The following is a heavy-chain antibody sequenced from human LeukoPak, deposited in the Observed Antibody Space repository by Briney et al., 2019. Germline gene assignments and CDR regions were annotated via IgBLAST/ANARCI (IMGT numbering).Heavy chain of an antibody. CDR1: GFAFSSHW. D-gene: IGHD4-23*01. J-gene: IGHJ4*02. CDR2: INSDGSNT. Sequence: GGSLRLSCAASGFAFSSHWMHWVRQVPGKGLVWVLHINSDGSNTIYADSVEGRFTISRDNAKNTLYLQMNSLRAEDTAVYYCTRDLMDYDYGDKGGNYWGQGTLVTVSS. V-gene: IGHV3-74*01. CDR3: TRDLMDYDYGDKGGNY.